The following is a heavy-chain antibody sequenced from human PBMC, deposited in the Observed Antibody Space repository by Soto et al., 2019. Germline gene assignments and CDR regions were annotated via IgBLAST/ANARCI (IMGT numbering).Heavy chain of an antibody. J-gene: IGHJ5*02. Sequence: VHLQESGPGLVKPSQTLSIRGTVSCESISRGGYYWNWIRQHPRKGLEWIGYLSHSGSTNSNPSLMRRVSIAVAPSKSQVLLELTIVLSAATAVYLWVRDGAGAYGLGWFGPWGEGGLVTV. CDR2: LSHSGST. CDR3: VRDGAGAYGLGWFGP. CDR1: CESISRGGYY. V-gene: IGHV4-31*03. D-gene: IGHD2-21*01.